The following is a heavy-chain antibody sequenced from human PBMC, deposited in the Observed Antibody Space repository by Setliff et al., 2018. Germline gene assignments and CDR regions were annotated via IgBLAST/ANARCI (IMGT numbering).Heavy chain of an antibody. V-gene: IGHV3-15*01. CDR1: GSTFSNTW. CDR3: TTYQPFDY. J-gene: IGHJ4*02. D-gene: IGHD2-2*01. CDR2: IKSKVDGGTT. Sequence: GSLRLSCAASGSTFSNTWMTWVRQASGKGLEWMGRIKSKVDGGTTDYAAFVKGRFSISRDDSKNTLYLQMNSLKTEDTAVYYCTTYQPFDYWGQGTLVTVSS.